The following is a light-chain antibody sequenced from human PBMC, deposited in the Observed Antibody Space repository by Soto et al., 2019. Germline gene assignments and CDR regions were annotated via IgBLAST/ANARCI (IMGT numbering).Light chain of an antibody. CDR2: DVS. J-gene: IGLJ2*01. Sequence: QSALTQPRSVSGSPGQSVTISCTGTSSDVGAYNYVSWYQQHPGKVPKLMIHDVSKRPSGVPDRFSGSKSGNTASLTISGLQAEDEADYYCCSYAGSYTLVFGGGTQLTVL. CDR1: SSDVGAYNY. V-gene: IGLV2-11*01. CDR3: CSYAGSYTLV.